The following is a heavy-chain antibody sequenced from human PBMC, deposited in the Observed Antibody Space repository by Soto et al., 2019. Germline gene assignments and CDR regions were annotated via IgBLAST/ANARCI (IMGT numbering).Heavy chain of an antibody. J-gene: IGHJ4*02. CDR3: ARGFNWLDY. D-gene: IGHD1-20*01. CDR2: IYTGGST. CDR1: GFTVSSYY. V-gene: IGHV3-53*01. Sequence: EVQLVESGGGLIQPGGSLRLSCAASGFTVSSYYMTWVRQAPGKGLEWVLVIYTGGSTYYADSVKGRFTISRDNSKNTLHRQMNSLRAEDTAVYYCARGFNWLDYWGQGTLVTVSS.